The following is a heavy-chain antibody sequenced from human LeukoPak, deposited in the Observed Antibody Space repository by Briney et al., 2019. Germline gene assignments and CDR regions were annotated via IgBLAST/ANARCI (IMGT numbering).Heavy chain of an antibody. CDR1: GFTFSSYC. V-gene: IGHV3-30*02. D-gene: IGHD6-19*01. J-gene: IGHJ4*02. Sequence: GGSLTLSCAVSGFTFSSYCLHWVRQPPGKGLEWVAFIRYNGSNKYYAESVKGRFTNTRQNSKTTLYLQMNSLRAEHTAVYYCAGGWADSCYWGQGTLVTVSS. CDR3: AGGWADSCY. CDR2: IRYNGSNK.